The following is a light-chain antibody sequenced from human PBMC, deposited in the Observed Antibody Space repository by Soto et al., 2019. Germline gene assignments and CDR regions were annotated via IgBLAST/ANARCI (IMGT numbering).Light chain of an antibody. V-gene: IGKV3-11*01. CDR1: QSVSSY. Sequence: EIVLTQSPATLSLSPGERASLSCRASQSVSSYLDWYQQKPGQAPRLLIYDASNRATGIPARFSASGSGTDFTLTISDVQPEDFALYYCHQRQSWPRTFGQGTKVDIK. CDR2: DAS. J-gene: IGKJ1*01. CDR3: HQRQSWPRT.